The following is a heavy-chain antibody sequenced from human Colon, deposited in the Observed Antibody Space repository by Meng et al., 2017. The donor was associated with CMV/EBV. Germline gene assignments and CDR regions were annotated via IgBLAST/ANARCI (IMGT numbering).Heavy chain of an antibody. CDR1: GFRFGGYG. J-gene: IGHJ6*02. CDR3: AKDPNESHDYPRGAYNYYGMDV. V-gene: IGHV3-30*02. D-gene: IGHD4-11*01. CDR2: VTYDGTNK. Sequence: GGSLRLSCVASGFRFGGYGMHWVRQAPGKGLEWVAFVTYDGTNKFYGDSVKGRFTISRDTYKNSVYLQMDSLRPEDTVLYYCAKDPNESHDYPRGAYNYYGMDVWGQGTTVTVSS.